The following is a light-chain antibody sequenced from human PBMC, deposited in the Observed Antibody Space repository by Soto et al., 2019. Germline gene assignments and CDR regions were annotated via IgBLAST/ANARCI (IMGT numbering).Light chain of an antibody. CDR1: SSNIGNNY. J-gene: IGLJ2*01. V-gene: IGLV1-51*01. Sequence: QSVLTQPPSVSATPGQKVTISCSGSSSNIGNNYVSWYRQLPGTAPQLLIYDNYKRPSGIPDQFSGSKSGTSATLGITGLQTGDEADYYCATWDSSLSAVVVGGGTKVTVL. CDR2: DNY. CDR3: ATWDSSLSAVV.